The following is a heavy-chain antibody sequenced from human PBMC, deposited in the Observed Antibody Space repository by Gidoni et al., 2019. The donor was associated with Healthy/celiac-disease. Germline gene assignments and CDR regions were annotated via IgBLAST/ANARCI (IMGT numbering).Heavy chain of an antibody. CDR3: TRGGDYYDSSGYRGDDY. D-gene: IGHD3-22*01. CDR2: IRSKAYGWTT. Sequence: EVQLVESGGGLVKPGRSLRLSCTASGFNVGDYAMSWFRQALGKGLEWVGFIRSKAYGWTTEYAASVKGRFTSSRDDSKSIAYLQMNSLKTEDTAVYYCTRGGDYYDSSGYRGDDYWGQGTLVTVSS. J-gene: IGHJ4*02. CDR1: GFNVGDYA. V-gene: IGHV3-49*05.